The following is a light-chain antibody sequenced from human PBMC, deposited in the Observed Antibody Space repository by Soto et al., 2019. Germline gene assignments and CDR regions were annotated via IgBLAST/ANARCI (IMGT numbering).Light chain of an antibody. V-gene: IGKV3-15*01. CDR2: GAS. Sequence: EILMTQSPATLSVSPGERATLSCRASQNIAENLAWYQQTPGQAPRLLIYGASTRPTGIPASFSGSGSGTEFTLTISSLQSEDFAVYYCQQYNNGSPWTFGQGTKVEIK. CDR1: QNIAEN. CDR3: QQYNNGSPWT. J-gene: IGKJ1*01.